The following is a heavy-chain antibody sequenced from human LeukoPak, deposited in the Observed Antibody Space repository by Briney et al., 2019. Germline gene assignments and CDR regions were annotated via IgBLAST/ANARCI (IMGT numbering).Heavy chain of an antibody. Sequence: SVKVSCKASGGTFSSYAISWVRQAPGQGLEWMGGIIPIFGTANCAQKFQGRVTITADESTSTAYMELSSLRSEDTAVYYCARGSTIFDGGYYYMDVWGKGTTVTVSS. CDR3: ARGSTIFDGGYYYMDV. V-gene: IGHV1-69*13. J-gene: IGHJ6*03. D-gene: IGHD3-3*01. CDR2: IIPIFGTA. CDR1: GGTFSSYA.